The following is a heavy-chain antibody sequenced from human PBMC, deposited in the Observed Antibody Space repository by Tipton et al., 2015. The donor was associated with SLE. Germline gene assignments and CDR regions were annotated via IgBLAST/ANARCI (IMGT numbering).Heavy chain of an antibody. V-gene: IGHV3-9*01. D-gene: IGHD5-12*01. CDR2: ISWNSNII. CDR1: GFSFDDYA. Sequence: SLRLSCAASGFSFDDYAIHWVRQAPGKGLEWVSGISWNSNIIGYGDSVKGRFTISRDNAKNSLYLQMNSLRAEDTALYYCTRDESGFKDFFDYWGQGTLVTVSS. J-gene: IGHJ4*02. CDR3: TRDESGFKDFFDY.